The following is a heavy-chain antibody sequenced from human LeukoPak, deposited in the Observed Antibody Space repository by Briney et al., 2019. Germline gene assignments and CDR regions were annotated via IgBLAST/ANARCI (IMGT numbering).Heavy chain of an antibody. V-gene: IGHV3-33*08. D-gene: IGHD6-13*01. CDR1: GFTLNTYG. J-gene: IGHJ6*03. CDR3: ARSWHYYYYYMDV. CDR2: IWYDGSNK. Sequence: GGSLRLSCAASGFTLNTYGMSWVRRAPGKGLEWVAVIWYDGSNKYYADSVKGRFTISRDNSKNTLYLQMNSLRAEDTAVYYCARSWHYYYYYMDVWGQGTTVTVSS.